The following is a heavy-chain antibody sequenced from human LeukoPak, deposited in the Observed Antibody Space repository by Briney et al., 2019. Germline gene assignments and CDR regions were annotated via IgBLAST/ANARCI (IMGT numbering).Heavy chain of an antibody. J-gene: IGHJ6*03. CDR3: ARAIPGAWFGERNRYYYMDV. D-gene: IGHD3-10*01. CDR2: INHSGST. V-gene: IGHV4-34*01. Sequence: PSETLSLTCAVYGGSFSGYYWSWLRQPPGKGLEWIGEINHSGSTNYNPSLKSRVTISVDTSKNQFSLTLSSVTAADTAVYYCARAIPGAWFGERNRYYYMDVWGKGTTVTISS. CDR1: GGSFSGYY.